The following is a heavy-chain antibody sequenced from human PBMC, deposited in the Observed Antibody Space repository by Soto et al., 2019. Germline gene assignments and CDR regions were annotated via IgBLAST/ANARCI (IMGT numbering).Heavy chain of an antibody. D-gene: IGHD2-8*01. V-gene: IGHV4-30-4*01. J-gene: IGHJ4*02. CDR3: ARNGALDY. CDR1: GGSISSGDYY. CDR2: ILYSGTT. Sequence: QEPLQESGPGLVKPSQTLSLTCTVSGGSISSGDYYWSWNRQPPGKGLEWIGYILYSGTTSYNPSLESRLTISVDTSKNQFSLKLTSVTAADTAVYYCARNGALDYWGRGTLVTVSS.